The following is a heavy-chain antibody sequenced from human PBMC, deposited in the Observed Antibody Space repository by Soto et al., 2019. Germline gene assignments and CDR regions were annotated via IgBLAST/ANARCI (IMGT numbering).Heavy chain of an antibody. CDR2: INSDGSST. CDR3: ARAEVENRYCTNGVCYEKNSYCYYGMDV. D-gene: IGHD2-8*01. J-gene: IGHJ6*02. V-gene: IGHV3-74*01. Sequence: EVQLVESGGGLVQPGGSLRLSCAASGFTFSSYWMHWVRQAPGKGLVWVSRINSDGSSTSYADSVKGRFTISRDNAKNTLYLQLNSLRAEDTAVYYCARAEVENRYCTNGVCYEKNSYCYYGMDVWGQGTTVTVSS. CDR1: GFTFSSYW.